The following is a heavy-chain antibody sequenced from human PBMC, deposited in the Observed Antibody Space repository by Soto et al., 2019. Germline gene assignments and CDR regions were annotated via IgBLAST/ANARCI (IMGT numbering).Heavy chain of an antibody. CDR1: GGSISSSSYY. J-gene: IGHJ4*02. V-gene: IGHV4-39*01. CDR3: AGLNLGYCSSTSCYRALKSFDY. D-gene: IGHD2-2*01. CDR2: IYYSGST. Sequence: QLQLQESGPGLVKPSETLSLTCTVSGGSISSSSYYWGWIRQPPGKGLEWIGSIYYSGSTYYNPSLKSRVTIAVDTSKKQFSLQLSSVTAADTAVYYCAGLNLGYCSSTSCYRALKSFDYWGQGTLVTVSS.